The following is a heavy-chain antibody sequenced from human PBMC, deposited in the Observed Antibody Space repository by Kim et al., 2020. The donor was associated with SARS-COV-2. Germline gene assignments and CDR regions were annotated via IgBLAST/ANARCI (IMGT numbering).Heavy chain of an antibody. CDR1: GFTFSSYS. J-gene: IGHJ6*04. CDR3: ARDIVGVADV. V-gene: IGHV3-21*01. Sequence: LSLTCAASGFTFSSYSMNWVRQAPGKGLEWVSSISSSSSYIYYADSVKGRFTISRDNAKNSLYLQMNSLRAEDTAVYYCARDIVGVADVWGKGTTVTVSS. D-gene: IGHD2-15*01. CDR2: ISSSSSYI.